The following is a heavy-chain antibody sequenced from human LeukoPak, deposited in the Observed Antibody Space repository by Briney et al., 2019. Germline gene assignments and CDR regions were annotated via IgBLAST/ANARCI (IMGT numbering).Heavy chain of an antibody. CDR2: IYSGGST. Sequence: PGGSLRLSCAASGFTVSSNYMSWVRQAPGKGLEWVSVIYSGGSTYYADSVRGRFTISRDNSKNTLYLQMNSLRAEDTAVYYCAKAVRSSWYRGDDYWGQGTLVTVSS. CDR1: GFTVSSNY. J-gene: IGHJ4*02. CDR3: AKAVRSSWYRGDDY. D-gene: IGHD6-13*01. V-gene: IGHV3-53*01.